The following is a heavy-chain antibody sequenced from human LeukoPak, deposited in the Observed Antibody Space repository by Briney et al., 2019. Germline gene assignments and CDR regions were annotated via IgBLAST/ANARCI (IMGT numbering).Heavy chain of an antibody. CDR2: INPGGSSI. J-gene: IGHJ4*02. CDR3: ARECYDILTGYYMPLDY. CDR1: GFTFSSYW. Sequence: GGSLRLSCAASGFTFSSYWMHWVRQVPGKGLVWVARINPGGSSITYADSVKGRFTISRDNAKNSLYLQMNSLRAEDTAVYYCARECYDILTGYYMPLDYWGQGTLVTVSS. D-gene: IGHD3-9*01. V-gene: IGHV3-74*01.